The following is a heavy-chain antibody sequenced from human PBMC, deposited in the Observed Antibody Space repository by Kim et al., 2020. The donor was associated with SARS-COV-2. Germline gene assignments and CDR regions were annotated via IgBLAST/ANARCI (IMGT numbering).Heavy chain of an antibody. CDR3: ARVGYRGFLNYYMDV. V-gene: IGHV4-59*01. J-gene: IGHJ6*03. D-gene: IGHD5-12*01. Sequence: PSLKCRDTISVDTSQNQFTLKRSSVTAADTAVYYCARVGYRGFLNYYMDVWGKGTTVTVSS.